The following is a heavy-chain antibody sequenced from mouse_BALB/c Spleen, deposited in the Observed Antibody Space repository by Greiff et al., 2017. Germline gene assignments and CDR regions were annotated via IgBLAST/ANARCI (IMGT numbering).Heavy chain of an antibody. J-gene: IGHJ4*01. CDR2: ISYDGSN. CDR3: ASSDSSGYYAMDY. CDR1: GYSITSGYY. Sequence: EVQRVESGPGLVKPSQSLSLTCSVTGYSITSGYYWNWIRQFPGNKLEWMGYISYDGSNNYNPSLKNRISITRDTSKNQFFLKLNSVTTEDTATYYCASSDSSGYYAMDYWGQGTSVTVSS. V-gene: IGHV3-6*02. D-gene: IGHD3-2*01.